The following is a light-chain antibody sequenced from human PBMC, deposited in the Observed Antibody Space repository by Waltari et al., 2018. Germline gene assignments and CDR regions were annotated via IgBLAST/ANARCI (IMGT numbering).Light chain of an antibody. CDR3: QQYSSNPWT. CDR1: QSINKW. V-gene: IGKV1-5*03. CDR2: KAS. Sequence: DIQMTQSPSTLSASVGDRVTIPCRASQSINKWLAWYQQKPGMAPKLLIYKASSLESGVPSRFSGSGSVTEFTLTISSLQPDDLVTYFCQQYSSNPWTFGQGTKVEIK. J-gene: IGKJ1*01.